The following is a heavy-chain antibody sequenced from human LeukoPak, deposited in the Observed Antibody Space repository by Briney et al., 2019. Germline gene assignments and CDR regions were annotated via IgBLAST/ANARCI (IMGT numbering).Heavy chain of an antibody. CDR3: ARGPRGYSYGYRNAFDI. J-gene: IGHJ3*02. CDR1: GGSISSSSYY. D-gene: IGHD5-18*01. CDR2: IYTSGST. V-gene: IGHV4-61*02. Sequence: SETLSLTCTVSGGSISSSSYYWSWIRQPAGKGLEWIGRIYTSGSTTYNPSLKSRVTISVDTSKNQFSLKLNSVTAADTAVYYCARGPRGYSYGYRNAFDIWGQGTMVTVSS.